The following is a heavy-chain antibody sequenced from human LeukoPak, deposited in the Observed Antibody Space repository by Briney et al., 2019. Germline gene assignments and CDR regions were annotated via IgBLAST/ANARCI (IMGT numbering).Heavy chain of an antibody. CDR3: AREHGYYYGSGSYHYFDY. Sequence: SETLSLTCTVSGGSISSYYWSWIRQPPGKGLEWIGRIYTSGSTNYNPSLKSRVTMSVDTSKNQFSLKLSSVTAADTAVYYCAREHGYYYGSGSYHYFDYWGQGTLVTVSS. CDR1: GGSISSYY. V-gene: IGHV4-4*07. D-gene: IGHD3-10*01. CDR2: IYTSGST. J-gene: IGHJ4*02.